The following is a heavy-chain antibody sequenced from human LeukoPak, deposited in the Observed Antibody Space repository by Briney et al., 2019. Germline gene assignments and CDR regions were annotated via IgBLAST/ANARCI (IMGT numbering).Heavy chain of an antibody. J-gene: IGHJ4*02. CDR2: ISSSSSYI. V-gene: IGHV3-21*01. CDR3: ASLEDSYDSSGYVDY. Sequence: PGGSLRLSCAASGFTFSSYSMNWVRQAPGKGLEWVSSISSSSSYIYYADSVKGRFTISRDNAKNSLYLQMNSLRAEDTAVYYCASLEDSYDSSGYVDYWGQGTLVTVSS. D-gene: IGHD3-22*01. CDR1: GFTFSSYS.